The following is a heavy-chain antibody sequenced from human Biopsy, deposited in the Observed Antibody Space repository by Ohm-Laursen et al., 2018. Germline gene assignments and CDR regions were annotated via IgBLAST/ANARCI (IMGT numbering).Heavy chain of an antibody. CDR2: INQSGST. V-gene: IGHV4-34*08. CDR1: GRTFSDYR. CDR3: GNEVYGRDY. J-gene: IGHJ4*02. D-gene: IGHD4-17*01. Sequence: SDTLSLTWVVFGRTFSDYRWTWIRQPPGKGLEWIGQINQSGSTNYNPSLKSRVTISADASKYESSLRLTSVTAADTAVYFCGNEVYGRDYWGLGARVTVSS.